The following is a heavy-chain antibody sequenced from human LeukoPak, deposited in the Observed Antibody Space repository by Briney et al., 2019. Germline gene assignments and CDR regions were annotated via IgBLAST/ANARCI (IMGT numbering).Heavy chain of an antibody. J-gene: IGHJ4*02. CDR3: ARDNTRGGLDY. CDR2: INSDGSST. Sequence: PGGSLRLSCAASGFTFSSYWMHWVRQAPGKGLVWVSRINSDGSSTIYADSVKGRFTISRDNAKNTLYLQMNSLRAEDTAVYYCARDNTRGGLDYWGQGTLVTVSS. D-gene: IGHD2-15*01. V-gene: IGHV3-74*01. CDR1: GFTFSSYW.